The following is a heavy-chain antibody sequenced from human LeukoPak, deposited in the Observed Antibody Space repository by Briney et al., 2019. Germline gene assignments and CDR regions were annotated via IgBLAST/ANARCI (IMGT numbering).Heavy chain of an antibody. CDR1: GFTFSSYG. V-gene: IGHV3-30*18. CDR3: AKDASSMIVVLGYFDY. D-gene: IGHD3-22*01. CDR2: ISYDGSNK. Sequence: GGSLRLSCAASGFTFSSYGMHWVRQAPGKGLEWVAVISYDGSNKYYADSVKGRFTISRDNSKNTLYLQMNSLRAEDTAVYYCAKDASSMIVVLGYFDYWGQGTLVTVSS. J-gene: IGHJ4*02.